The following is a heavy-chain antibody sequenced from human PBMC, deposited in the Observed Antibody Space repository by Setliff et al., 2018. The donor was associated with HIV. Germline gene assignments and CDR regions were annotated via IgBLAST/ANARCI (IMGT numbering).Heavy chain of an antibody. J-gene: IGHJ6*03. D-gene: IGHD3-16*02. V-gene: IGHV4-34*01. CDR1: GGSLGGYY. CDR3: ARGRDYVWGSYRPRRYYYYNMDV. Sequence: LSLTCAVYGGSLGGYYWSWIRQPPGKGLGWIGEINHSGSTNYNPSLKSRVTISVDTSKNQFSLKLSSVTAADTAVYYCARGRDYVWGSYRPRRYYYYNMDVWGKGTTVTVSS. CDR2: INHSGST.